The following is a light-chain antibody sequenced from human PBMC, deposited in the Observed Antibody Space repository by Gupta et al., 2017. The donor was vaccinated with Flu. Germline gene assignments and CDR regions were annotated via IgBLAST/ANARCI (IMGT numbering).Light chain of an antibody. J-gene: IGLJ1*01. Sequence: QSALTQPASVSGSPGQSITISCTGTSSDVGRYNYVSWYQQHPAKAPKLMIYEVSNRPSGVPNRFSGSKSGNTASLTISGLQAEEEADYYCTSYTSSRSVYVFGTGTKVTVL. CDR2: EVS. V-gene: IGLV2-14*01. CDR3: TSYTSSRSVYV. CDR1: SSDVGRYNY.